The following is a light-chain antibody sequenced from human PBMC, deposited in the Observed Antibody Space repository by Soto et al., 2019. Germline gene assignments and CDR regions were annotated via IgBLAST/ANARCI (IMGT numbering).Light chain of an antibody. CDR2: WAS. CDR3: QQYYSGRT. Sequence: DIVMTQSPDSLAVSLGERATINCKSSQSVLYSSNNKNYLAWYQQKPGQPPNLLIYWASTRESGVPDRFSGSGSGTDSTLTISSLQAEDVATYYCQQYYSGRTFGQGTKVDIK. V-gene: IGKV4-1*01. J-gene: IGKJ1*01. CDR1: QSVLYSSNNKNY.